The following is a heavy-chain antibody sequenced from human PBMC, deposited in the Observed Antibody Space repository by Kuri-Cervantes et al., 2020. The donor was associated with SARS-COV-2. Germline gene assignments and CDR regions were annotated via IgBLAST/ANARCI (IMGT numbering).Heavy chain of an antibody. V-gene: IGHV3-15*01. CDR3: TTDLPNPTYPRYYYYYYGMDV. D-gene: IGHD2-2*02. Sequence: GGSLRLSCAASGFTFSSYSMNWVRQAPGKGLEWVGRIKSKTDGGTTDYAAPVKGRFTISRDDSKNTLYLQMNSLKTEDTAVYYCTTDLPNPTYPRYYYYYYGMDVWGQGTTVTVSS. J-gene: IGHJ6*02. CDR2: IKSKTDGGTT. CDR1: GFTFSSYS.